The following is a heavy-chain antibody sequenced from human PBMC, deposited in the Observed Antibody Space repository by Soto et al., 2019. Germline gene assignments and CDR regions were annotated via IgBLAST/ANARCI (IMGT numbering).Heavy chain of an antibody. V-gene: IGHV1-18*01. D-gene: IGHD2-2*01. CDR3: ARDQIRDIVVVPTTILDAFDI. Sequence: ASVKVSCKASGYTFTNYGVSWVRQAPGQGLEWMGWISAYNGNANYAQRVQGRVTMTRDASTNTAYMEVKSLISDDTAVYYCARDQIRDIVVVPTTILDAFDIWGQGTTVTVSS. CDR2: ISAYNGNA. J-gene: IGHJ3*02. CDR1: GYTFTNYG.